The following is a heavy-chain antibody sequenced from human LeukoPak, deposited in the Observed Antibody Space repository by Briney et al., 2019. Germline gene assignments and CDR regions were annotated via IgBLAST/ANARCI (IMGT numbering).Heavy chain of an antibody. J-gene: IGHJ5*02. V-gene: IGHV4-34*01. Sequence: SETLSLTCAIYGGSFSGYYWSWIRQPPGKGLEWIGEINHSGSTNYNPSLKSRVTISVDTSKNQFSLKLSSVTAADTAVYYCAGGSTIDYSNKNWFDPWGQGTLVTVSS. CDR2: INHSGST. CDR1: GGSFSGYY. CDR3: AGGSTIDYSNKNWFDP. D-gene: IGHD4-11*01.